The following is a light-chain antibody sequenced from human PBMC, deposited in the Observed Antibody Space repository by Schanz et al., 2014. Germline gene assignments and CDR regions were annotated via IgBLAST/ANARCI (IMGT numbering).Light chain of an antibody. V-gene: IGLV2-8*01. J-gene: IGLJ1*01. CDR3: SSYAGSAHV. CDR2: EVS. Sequence: QSALTQPPSASGSPGQSVTISCTGTSSDVGGYNYVSWYQQHPGKAPKLMIYEVSKRPSGVPDRFSGSKSGNTASLTVSGLQAEDEADYYCSSYAGSAHVFGTGTKLTVL. CDR1: SSDVGGYNY.